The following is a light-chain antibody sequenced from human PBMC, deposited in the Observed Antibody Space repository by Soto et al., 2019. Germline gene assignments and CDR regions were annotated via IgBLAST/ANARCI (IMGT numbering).Light chain of an antibody. CDR3: CSYAGGNTLV. CDR1: SSDVGSYNL. J-gene: IGLJ3*02. CDR2: EVS. V-gene: IGLV2-23*02. Sequence: QSALTQPASVSGSPGQSITISCTGTSSDVGSYNLVSWYQQHPGKAPKLMIYEVSKRPSGVSNRFSGSKSDNTASLTISGLQAEDEADYYCCSYAGGNTLVFGGGTQLTVL.